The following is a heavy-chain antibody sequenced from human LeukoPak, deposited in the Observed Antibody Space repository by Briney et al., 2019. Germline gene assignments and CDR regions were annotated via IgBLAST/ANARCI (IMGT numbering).Heavy chain of an antibody. V-gene: IGHV4-59*01. Sequence: SETLSLTCTVSGGSISSYYWSWIRQPPGKRLEWIGYIYYSGSTNYNPSLKSRVTISVDTSKNQFSLKLSSVTAADTAVYYCAREGGSSWYGIDYWGQGTLVTVSS. D-gene: IGHD6-13*01. CDR2: IYYSGST. CDR3: AREGGSSWYGIDY. J-gene: IGHJ4*02. CDR1: GGSISSYY.